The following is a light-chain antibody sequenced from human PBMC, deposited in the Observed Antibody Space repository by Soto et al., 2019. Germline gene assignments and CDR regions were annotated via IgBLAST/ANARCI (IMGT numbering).Light chain of an antibody. CDR3: QEYNGRSS. J-gene: IGKJ1*01. CDR1: QNVAGD. Sequence: RVTTQSPATLSVSPGERATLSCSASQNVAGDLAWYQQKPGQAPRLLIYRTSTRATGIPARFSGSGSGTEVTLTISSLQSEDFAVYYCQEYNGRSSFGQGTKVEIK. CDR2: RTS. V-gene: IGKV3-15*01.